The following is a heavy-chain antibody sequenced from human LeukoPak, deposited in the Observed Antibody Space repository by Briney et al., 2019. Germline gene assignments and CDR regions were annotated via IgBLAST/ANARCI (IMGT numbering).Heavy chain of an antibody. CDR2: ISGTADPP. V-gene: IGHV3-23*01. J-gene: IGHJ4*02. CDR3: VKDKSPTVTLGFDY. Sequence: GGSLRLSCVASRFTFSRSAMSWVRRAPGKGLEWVSSISGTADPPYYADPVKGRFTISRDNSNNKLYLQMTSLRADDTAVYYCVKDKSPTVTLGFDYWGQGTLVTVSS. CDR1: RFTFSRSA. D-gene: IGHD4-17*01.